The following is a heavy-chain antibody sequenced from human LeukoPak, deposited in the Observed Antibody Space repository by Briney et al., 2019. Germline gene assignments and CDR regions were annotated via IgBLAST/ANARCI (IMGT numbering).Heavy chain of an antibody. CDR2: IKEGGSEK. Sequence: PGGSLRPSCAASGFTFSSYWMSWVRQAPGKGLEWVANIKEGGSEKYYVDSVKGRFTVSRDNVKNSLFLQMSSLRVEDTAVYYCARIFTAGTWSPFDLWRQGPLVSV. J-gene: IGHJ4*02. CDR3: ARIFTAGTWSPFDL. CDR1: GFTFSSYW. V-gene: IGHV3-7*02. D-gene: IGHD6-13*01.